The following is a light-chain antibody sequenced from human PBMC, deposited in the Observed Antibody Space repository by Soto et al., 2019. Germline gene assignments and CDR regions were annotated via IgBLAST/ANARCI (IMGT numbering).Light chain of an antibody. CDR3: QQHNSVLT. Sequence: DIQLTQSPSFLSASVGDRVTITCRASQGISSYLAWYQQKPGKAPKLLIYAASTLQSGVPSRFSGSGSGTEFTLTYSSLQPEDIATYYCQQHNSVLTFGPGTKVDIK. CDR2: AAS. V-gene: IGKV1-9*01. J-gene: IGKJ3*01. CDR1: QGISSY.